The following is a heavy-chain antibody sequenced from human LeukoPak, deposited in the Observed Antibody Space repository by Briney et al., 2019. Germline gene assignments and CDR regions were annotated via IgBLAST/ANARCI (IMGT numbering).Heavy chain of an antibody. CDR2: IYKGRST. J-gene: IGHJ4*02. CDR3: ARVVVPAAIVY. Sequence: PSETLSLTCSVSGDSINMIVNYWNWIRHSPGRGPEWIGYIYKGRSTSYTPSLKNRVTISVDTSKKQFSLILESVTAADTAVYYCARVVVPAAIVYWGQGIPVTVSS. D-gene: IGHD2-15*01. V-gene: IGHV4-31*03. CDR1: GDSINMIVNY.